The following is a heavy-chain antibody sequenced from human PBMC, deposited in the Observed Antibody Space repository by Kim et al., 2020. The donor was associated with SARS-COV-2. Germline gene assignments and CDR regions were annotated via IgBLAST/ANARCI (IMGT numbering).Heavy chain of an antibody. V-gene: IGHV4-39*01. CDR2: IYYSGST. CDR1: GGSISSSSYY. CDR3: ARLGRSSGWYYFYY. D-gene: IGHD6-19*01. J-gene: IGHJ4*01. Sequence: SETLSLTCTVSGGSISSSSYYWGWIRQPPGKGLEWIGSIYYSGSTYYNPSLKSRVTISVDTSKNQFSLKLSSVTAADTAVYYCARLGRSSGWYYFYYWG.